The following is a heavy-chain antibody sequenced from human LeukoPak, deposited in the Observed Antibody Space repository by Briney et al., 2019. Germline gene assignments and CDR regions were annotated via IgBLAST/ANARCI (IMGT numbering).Heavy chain of an antibody. D-gene: IGHD2/OR15-2a*01. Sequence: SETLSLTCTVSGGSISSYCWSWIRQPPGKGLEWIGYIYYSGSTNYNPSLKSRVTISVDTSKNQFSLKLSSVTAADTAVYYCASGESLFDYWGQGTLVTVSS. CDR1: GGSISSYC. CDR2: IYYSGST. CDR3: ASGESLFDY. V-gene: IGHV4-59*01. J-gene: IGHJ4*02.